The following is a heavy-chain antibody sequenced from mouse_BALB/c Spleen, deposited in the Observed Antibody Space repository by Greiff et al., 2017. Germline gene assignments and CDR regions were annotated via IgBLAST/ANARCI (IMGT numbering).Heavy chain of an antibody. CDR2: ISSGGSYT. CDR3: ARDWGYAMDY. V-gene: IGHV5-9-4*01. Sequence: EVQRVESGGGLVKPGGSLKLSCAASGFTFSSYAMSWVRQSPEKRLEWVAEISSGGSYTYYPDTVTGRFTISRDNAKNTLYLEMSSLRSEDTAMYYCARDWGYAMDYWGQGTSVTVSS. CDR1: GFTFSSYA. J-gene: IGHJ4*01.